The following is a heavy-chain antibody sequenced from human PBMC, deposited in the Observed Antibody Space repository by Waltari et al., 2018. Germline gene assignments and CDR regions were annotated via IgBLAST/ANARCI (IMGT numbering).Heavy chain of an antibody. V-gene: IGHV3-48*03. Sequence: EVQLVESGGGLVQPGGSLRLSCAASDFVVSTYEMNWVRQTPGKGLEWISYISSSGGTIYYAASVEGRFTISRDNAKKSLYLQMNSLRAEDTAVYYCARDQEIIVGGMDVWGQGTAVTVSS. CDR2: ISSSGGTI. CDR3: ARDQEIIVGGMDV. CDR1: DFVVSTYE. J-gene: IGHJ6*02. D-gene: IGHD3-22*01.